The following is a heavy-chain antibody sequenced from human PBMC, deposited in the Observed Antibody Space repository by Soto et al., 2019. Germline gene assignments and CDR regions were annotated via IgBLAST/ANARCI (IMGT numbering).Heavy chain of an antibody. J-gene: IGHJ4*02. D-gene: IGHD5-18*01. Sequence: SETLSLTCTVSGGSINSYFWSWIRQSPGKGLEWIGHIYYSGSPSYSPSLKSRVSISVDTSKNQFSLEVHSVTAADTAVYYCARAGTDMVQFDYWGQGTLVTVSS. CDR3: ARAGTDMVQFDY. CDR1: GGSINSYF. V-gene: IGHV4-59*01. CDR2: IYYSGSP.